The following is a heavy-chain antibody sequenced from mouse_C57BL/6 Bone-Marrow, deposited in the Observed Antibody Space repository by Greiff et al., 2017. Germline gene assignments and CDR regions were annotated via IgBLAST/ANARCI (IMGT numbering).Heavy chain of an antibody. CDR2: FYPGSGSI. J-gene: IGHJ1*03. D-gene: IGHD1-1*01. V-gene: IGHV1-62-2*01. CDR3: ARHGVPYYYGYWYFDV. CDR1: GYTFTEYT. Sequence: VQVVESGAELVKPGASVKLSCKASGYTFTEYTIHWVKQRSGQGLEWIGWFYPGSGSIKYNEKFKDKATLTADKSSSTVYMELSRLTSEDSAVYFCARHGVPYYYGYWYFDVWGTGTTVTVSS.